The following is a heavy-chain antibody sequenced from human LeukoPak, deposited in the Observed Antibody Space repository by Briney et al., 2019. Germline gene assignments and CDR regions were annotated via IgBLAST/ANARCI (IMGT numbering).Heavy chain of an antibody. CDR3: ARAGDHDAFDI. CDR1: GGTFSSYA. Sequence: SVKVSCKASGGTFSSYAISWVRQAPGQGLEWMGGIIPIFGTANYAQKFQGRGTSTADKSTSTAYMELSSLRSEDTAVYYCARAGDHDAFDIWGQGTMVTVSS. V-gene: IGHV1-69*06. J-gene: IGHJ3*02. D-gene: IGHD1-26*01. CDR2: IIPIFGTA.